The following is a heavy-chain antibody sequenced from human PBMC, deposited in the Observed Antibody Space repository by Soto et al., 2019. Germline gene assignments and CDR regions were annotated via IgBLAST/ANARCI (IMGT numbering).Heavy chain of an antibody. J-gene: IGHJ4*02. Sequence: PVKVSCKASGGTFSSYTISWGRQAPGQGLEWMGRIIPILGIANYAQKFQGRVTITADKSTSTAYMELSSLRSEDTAVYYCARDFIAAAGTNYWGQGTLVTVSS. CDR1: GGTFSSYT. CDR2: IIPILGIA. D-gene: IGHD6-13*01. CDR3: ARDFIAAAGTNY. V-gene: IGHV1-69*04.